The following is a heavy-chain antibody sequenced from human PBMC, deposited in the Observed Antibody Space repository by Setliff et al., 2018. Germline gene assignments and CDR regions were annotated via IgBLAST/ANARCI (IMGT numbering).Heavy chain of an antibody. CDR2: IYYSGTT. J-gene: IGHJ5*02. V-gene: IGHV4-59*12. Sequence: SETLSLTCAVSGGSISSYYWNWIRQPPGKGLEWIGYIYYSGTTNYNPSLKSRVTISVDTSKNQFSLKLSSVTAADTAVYYCARGVYCSSTSCSPGLNWFDPWGQGTLVTVS. D-gene: IGHD2-2*01. CDR1: GGSISSYY. CDR3: ARGVYCSSTSCSPGLNWFDP.